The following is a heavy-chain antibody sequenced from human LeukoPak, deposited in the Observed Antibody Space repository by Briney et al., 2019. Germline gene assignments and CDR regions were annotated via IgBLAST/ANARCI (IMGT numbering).Heavy chain of an antibody. CDR2: IYSGGST. CDR3: AKEGGSLVGEAMTR. V-gene: IGHV3-53*01. D-gene: IGHD3-10*01. J-gene: IGHJ4*02. CDR1: GFTVSSNY. Sequence: PGGSLRLSCAASGFTVSSNYMSWVRQAPGKGLEWVSVIYSGGSTYYADSVKGRFTISRDNSKNTLYLQMNSLRAEDTAVYYCAKEGGSLVGEAMTRWGQGTLVTVSS.